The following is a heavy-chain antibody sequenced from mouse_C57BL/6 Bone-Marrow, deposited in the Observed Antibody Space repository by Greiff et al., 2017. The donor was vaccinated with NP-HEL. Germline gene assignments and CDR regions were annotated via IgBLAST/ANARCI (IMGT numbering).Heavy chain of an antibody. J-gene: IGHJ2*01. Sequence: QVQLQQPGAELVRPGTSVKLSCKASGYTFTSYWMHWVKQRPGQGLEWIGVIDPSDSYTNYNQKFKGKATLTVDTSSSTAYMQLSSLTSEDSAVYYCARPLIYYGSYWGQGTTLTVSS. CDR2: IDPSDSYT. CDR3: ARPLIYYGSY. D-gene: IGHD2-2*01. CDR1: GYTFTSYW. V-gene: IGHV1-59*01.